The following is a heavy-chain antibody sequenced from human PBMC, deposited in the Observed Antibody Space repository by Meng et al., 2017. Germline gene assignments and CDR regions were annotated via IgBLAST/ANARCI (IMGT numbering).Heavy chain of an antibody. CDR3: ARGSITMVRGVIIIPFDY. V-gene: IGHV4-34*01. D-gene: IGHD3-10*01. Sequence: SETLSLTCAVYGGSFSGYYWSWIRQPPGKGLEWIGEINHSGSTNYNPSLKSRVTISVDTSKNQFSPKLSSVTAADTAVYYCARGSITMVRGVIIIPFDYWGQGTLVTVSS. J-gene: IGHJ4*02. CDR1: GGSFSGYY. CDR2: INHSGST.